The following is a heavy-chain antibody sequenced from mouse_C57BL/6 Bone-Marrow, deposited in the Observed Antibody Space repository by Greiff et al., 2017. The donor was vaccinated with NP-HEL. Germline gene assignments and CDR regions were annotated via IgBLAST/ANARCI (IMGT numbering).Heavy chain of an antibody. CDR2: INPNNGGT. V-gene: IGHV1-26*01. CDR3: ARWRYYYGDSHWYFDV. J-gene: IGHJ1*03. Sequence: EVKLQQSGPELVKPGASVKISCKASGYTFTDYYMNWVKQSHGKSLAWIGDINPNNGGTSYNQKFKGKATLTVDKSSSTAYMELRSLTSEDSAVYYCARWRYYYGDSHWYFDVWGTGTTVTVSS. D-gene: IGHD1-1*01. CDR1: GYTFTDYY.